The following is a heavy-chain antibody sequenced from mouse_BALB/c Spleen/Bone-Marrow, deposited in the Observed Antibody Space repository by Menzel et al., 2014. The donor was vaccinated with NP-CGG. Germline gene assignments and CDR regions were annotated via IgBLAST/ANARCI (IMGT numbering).Heavy chain of an antibody. J-gene: IGHJ1*01. CDR1: GFIFSSYP. CDR2: ISSGCSYT. D-gene: IGHD1-1*01. V-gene: IGHV5-9-3*01. Sequence: EVKLVESGGGLVKPGGSLKLSCAASGFIFSSYPMSWVRQPPGKGLEWVATISSGCSYTYYPDSVKGRFTVSRDNAKNTLYLKMSSLRSEDTAMYYCARPPYDGSSEWYFDVWGAGTTVTVSS. CDR3: ARPPYDGSSEWYFDV.